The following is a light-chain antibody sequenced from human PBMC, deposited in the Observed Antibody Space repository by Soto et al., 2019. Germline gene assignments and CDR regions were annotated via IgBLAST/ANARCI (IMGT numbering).Light chain of an antibody. Sequence: IQMTQSPSSLSASVGDRVTITSRCIQSFSTWLAWYQQKPGKAPRLLLYDASSLETGFPSRFSGSGSGTDFTFTISSLQPEDIATYYCQHYDHLPITFGQGTRLEIK. CDR3: QHYDHLPIT. V-gene: IGKV1-33*01. J-gene: IGKJ5*01. CDR2: DAS. CDR1: QSFSTW.